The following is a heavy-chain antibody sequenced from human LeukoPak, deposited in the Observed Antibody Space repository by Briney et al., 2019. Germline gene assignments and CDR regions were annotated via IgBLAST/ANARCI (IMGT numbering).Heavy chain of an antibody. CDR2: ISYDGSNK. CDR3: ARDYLPGAFDI. Sequence: PGGSLRLSCVASGFTFSSYWMTWVRQAPGKGLEWVAVISYDGSNKYYADSVKGRFTISRDNSKNTLYLQMNSLRAEDTAVYYCARDYLPGAFDIWGQGTMVTVSS. CDR1: GFTFSSYW. V-gene: IGHV3-30*03. J-gene: IGHJ3*02. D-gene: IGHD4-17*01.